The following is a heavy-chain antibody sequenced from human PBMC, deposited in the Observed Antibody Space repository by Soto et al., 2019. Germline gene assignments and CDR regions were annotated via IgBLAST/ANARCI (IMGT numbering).Heavy chain of an antibody. CDR3: ARSNSYYYDSSGWNWFDP. J-gene: IGHJ5*02. CDR1: GGSISSYY. V-gene: IGHV4-30-4*01. Sequence: SETLSLTCTVSGGSISSYYWSWIRQPPGKGLEWIGYIYYSGSTYYNPSLKSRVTISVDTSKNQFSLKLSSVTAADTAVYYCARSNSYYYDSSGWNWFDPWGQGTLVTVSS. D-gene: IGHD3-22*01. CDR2: IYYSGST.